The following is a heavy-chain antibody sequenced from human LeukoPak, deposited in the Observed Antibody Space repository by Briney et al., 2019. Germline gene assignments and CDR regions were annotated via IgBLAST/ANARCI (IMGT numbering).Heavy chain of an antibody. Sequence: ASVKVSCKVSGDSLTELSTHWVRQAPGKGLEWMGGFDPEDGEAIYAQKFQGRVTMTEDTSTDTAYMEMNSRGSGDTAVYYCATGGPWDLLRYWGQGTLVTVSS. J-gene: IGHJ4*02. CDR2: FDPEDGEA. D-gene: IGHD1-26*01. CDR3: ATGGPWDLLRY. CDR1: GDSLTELS. V-gene: IGHV1-24*01.